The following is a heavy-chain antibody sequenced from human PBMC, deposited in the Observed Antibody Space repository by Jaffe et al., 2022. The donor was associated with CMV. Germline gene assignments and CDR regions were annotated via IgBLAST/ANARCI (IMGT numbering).Heavy chain of an antibody. D-gene: IGHD3-16*01. V-gene: IGHV3-48*03. J-gene: IGHJ3*02. CDR1: GFTFSRYE. CDR2: ISSSANNI. Sequence: EVQLVESGGGLVQPGGSLRLSCVGSGFTFSRYEINWVRQAPGRGLEWIANISSSANNIYHADSVKGRFTISRDNAKNSVFLQMNSLRVEDTAVYYCARDLRDDSNLGKRFGAFDIWGQGTMVTVSS. CDR3: ARDLRDDSNLGKRFGAFDI.